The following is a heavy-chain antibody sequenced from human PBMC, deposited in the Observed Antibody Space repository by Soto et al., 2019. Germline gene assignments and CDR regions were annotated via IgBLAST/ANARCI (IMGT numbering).Heavy chain of an antibody. CDR3: AKEDSGFSGYMDV. CDR1: GFTFYNHG. V-gene: IGHV3-9*01. D-gene: IGHD3-10*01. CDR2: ITWSSDSM. J-gene: IGHJ6*03. Sequence: EVQLVESGGGLVQPGRSLRLSCVASGFTFYNHGMHWVRQAPGRGLEWVSGITWSSDSMGYGDSVKGRFTISRDNAKNSLYLQMNSLRPEDTALYYCAKEDSGFSGYMDVWGKGTTVTVSS.